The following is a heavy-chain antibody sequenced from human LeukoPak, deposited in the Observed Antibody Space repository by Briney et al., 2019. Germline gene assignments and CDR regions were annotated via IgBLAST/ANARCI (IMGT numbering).Heavy chain of an antibody. D-gene: IGHD3-22*01. CDR2: IYDSVST. Sequence: SETLSLTCTVPVGSISRLIYYWGWIRQPPGKGLEWIGSIYDSVSTYYNPSLKNRVTICVDKSKNQFSLTMSSVTAADTAVYYCARHSYYYDSSDFYYFFDYWGQGTLVTVSS. CDR3: ARHSYYYDSSDFYYFFDY. V-gene: IGHV4-39*01. J-gene: IGHJ4*02. CDR1: VGSISRLIYY.